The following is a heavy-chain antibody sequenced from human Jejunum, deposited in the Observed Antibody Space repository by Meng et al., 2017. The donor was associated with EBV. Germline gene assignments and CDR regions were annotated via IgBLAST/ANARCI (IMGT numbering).Heavy chain of an antibody. J-gene: IGHJ4*02. V-gene: IGHV4-30-2*03. D-gene: IGHD2-2*01. CDR1: GDSISSIGYS. Sequence: QLQLQESGSGWVKPSQTLSLTCDVSGDSISSIGYSWSWIRQAPGLGLEWIGYIYYSGSTYYNPSLKSRVTISVDASKNQFSLKLTSVTAADTAMYYCATHNTMYSSTAKFDYWGQGTLVTVSS. CDR3: ATHNTMYSSTAKFDY. CDR2: IYYSGST.